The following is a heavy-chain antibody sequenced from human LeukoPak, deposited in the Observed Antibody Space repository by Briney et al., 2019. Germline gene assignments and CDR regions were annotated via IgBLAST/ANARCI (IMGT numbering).Heavy chain of an antibody. CDR3: ARRAGAYSHPYDY. CDR1: GFTVSSNY. J-gene: IGHJ4*02. CDR2: INWNGINT. Sequence: GGSLRLSCAASGFTVSSNYMSWVRQAPGKGLEWVSGINWNGINTAYADSVKGRFTISRDNAKNSLYLQMNSLRAEDTAVYYCARRAGAYSHPYDYWGQGTLVTVSS. V-gene: IGHV3-20*04. D-gene: IGHD4/OR15-4a*01.